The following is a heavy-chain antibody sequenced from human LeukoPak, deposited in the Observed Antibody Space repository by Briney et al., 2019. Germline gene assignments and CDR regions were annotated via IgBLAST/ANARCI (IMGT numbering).Heavy chain of an antibody. CDR2: ISSRSSTI. CDR1: GFTFSDFW. Sequence: GGSLRLSCAGSGFTFSDFWMTWVRQAPGKGLEWVSYISSRSSTIYYADSVKGRFTISRDNAKNSLYLQMNSLRAEDTAVYYCARGYYDLGYWGQGTLVTVSS. V-gene: IGHV3-48*01. CDR3: ARGYYDLGY. D-gene: IGHD3-3*01. J-gene: IGHJ4*02.